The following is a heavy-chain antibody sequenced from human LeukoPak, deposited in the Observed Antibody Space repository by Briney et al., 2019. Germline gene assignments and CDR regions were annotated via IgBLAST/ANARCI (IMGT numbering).Heavy chain of an antibody. Sequence: GGSLRLSCAASGNYWMHWVRQAPGKGLVWVSRINSDGSSTSYADSVKGRFTISRDNAKNTLYLQMNSLRAEDTAVYYCARVGYYYDSSGYYGLEFDYWGQGTLVTVSS. J-gene: IGHJ4*02. CDR2: INSDGSST. CDR3: ARVGYYYDSSGYYGLEFDY. D-gene: IGHD3-22*01. CDR1: GNYW. V-gene: IGHV3-74*01.